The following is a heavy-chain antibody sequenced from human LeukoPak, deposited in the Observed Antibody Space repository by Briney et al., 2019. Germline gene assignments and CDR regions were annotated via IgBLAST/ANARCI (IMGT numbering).Heavy chain of an antibody. Sequence: SGGSLRLSCAASGFTFSNSGMNWVRQAPGKGLEWVSTISGSGDSTYYADSVKGRFTSSRDNSKNTLYLQMNSLRAEDTAVYYCAKIAVAGIGSNYWGQGTLVTVSS. J-gene: IGHJ4*02. CDR1: GFTFSNSG. D-gene: IGHD6-19*01. CDR3: AKIAVAGIGSNY. CDR2: ISGSGDST. V-gene: IGHV3-23*01.